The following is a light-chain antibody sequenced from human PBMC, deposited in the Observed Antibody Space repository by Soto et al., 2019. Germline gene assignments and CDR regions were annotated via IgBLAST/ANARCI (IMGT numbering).Light chain of an antibody. CDR1: QGIRND. Sequence: IQMTQSPSTLSASEGDRVTISCRASQGIRNDLAWYQRKPGKAPKLLIYTACSLQTGVRPRFSGSGSDTVFTLTIDSXQPEDVATYYCLQDFSFPLTFGGGTKVDIK. J-gene: IGKJ4*01. CDR2: TAC. V-gene: IGKV1-6*01. CDR3: LQDFSFPLT.